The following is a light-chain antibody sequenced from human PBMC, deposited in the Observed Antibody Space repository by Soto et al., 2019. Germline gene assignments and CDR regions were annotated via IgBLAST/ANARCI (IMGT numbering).Light chain of an antibody. CDR1: QSVSSY. V-gene: IGKV3-11*01. CDR2: DAS. CDR3: QQRSNWPRIN. J-gene: IGKJ5*01. Sequence: EIVLTHSPATLSFSPLEIATLSFRSSQSVSSYLAWYQQKPGQAPRLLIYDASNRATGIPARFSGSGSGTDFTLTISSLEPEDFAVYYCQQRSNWPRINFGQGTRLEIK.